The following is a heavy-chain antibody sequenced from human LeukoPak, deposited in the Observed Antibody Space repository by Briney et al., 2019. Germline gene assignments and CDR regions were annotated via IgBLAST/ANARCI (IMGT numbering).Heavy chain of an antibody. D-gene: IGHD5-18*01. CDR3: AASTAMVPFFDY. CDR1: GFTVSSSY. J-gene: IGHJ4*02. V-gene: IGHV3-53*01. CDR2: IYSGGST. Sequence: GGSLRLSCAASGFTVSSSYMSWVRQAPGKGLEWVSVIYSGGSTYYADSVKGRFTISRDNSKNTLYLQMNSLRAEDTAVYYCAASTAMVPFFDYWGQGTLVTVSS.